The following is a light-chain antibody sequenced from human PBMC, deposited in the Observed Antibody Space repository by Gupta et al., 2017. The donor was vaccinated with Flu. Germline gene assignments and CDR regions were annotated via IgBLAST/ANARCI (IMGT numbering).Light chain of an antibody. V-gene: IGKV1-12*01. CDR2: DAS. CDR3: QQANSFPYT. CDR1: QGIVIW. Sequence: GDRVTITCRASQGIVIWVCWYQQKPGKPPQLLIYDASCLQSGVPSRFSGSGSGTDFTLTISSLQPEDFATYYCQQANSFPYTFGQGTKLDIK. J-gene: IGKJ2*01.